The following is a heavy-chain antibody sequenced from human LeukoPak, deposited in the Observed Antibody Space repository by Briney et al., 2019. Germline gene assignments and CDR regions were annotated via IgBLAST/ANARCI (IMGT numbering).Heavy chain of an antibody. D-gene: IGHD6-13*01. V-gene: IGHV3-49*04. Sequence: GGSLRLSCAASGFTFSSYSMNWVRQAPGKGLEWVGFIRSKAYGGTTEYAASVKGRFTISRDDSKSIAYLQMNSLKTEDTAVYYCTRAATSFDPWGQGTLVTVSS. CDR2: IRSKAYGGTT. J-gene: IGHJ5*02. CDR3: TRAATSFDP. CDR1: GFTFSSYS.